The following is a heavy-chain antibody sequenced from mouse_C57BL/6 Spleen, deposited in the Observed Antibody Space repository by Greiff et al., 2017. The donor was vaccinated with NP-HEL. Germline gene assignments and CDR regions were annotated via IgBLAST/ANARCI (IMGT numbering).Heavy chain of an antibody. Sequence: QVQLQQSGAELVRPGTSVKVSCKASGYAFTNYLIEWVKQRPGQGLEWIGVINPGSGGTNYNEKFKGKATLTADKSSSTAYMQLSSLTSEDSAVYFCARDSLVSYDYDQVFPGFAYWGQGTLVTVSA. CDR3: ARDSLVSYDYDQVFPGFAY. V-gene: IGHV1-54*01. J-gene: IGHJ3*01. D-gene: IGHD2-4*01. CDR1: GYAFTNYL. CDR2: INPGSGGT.